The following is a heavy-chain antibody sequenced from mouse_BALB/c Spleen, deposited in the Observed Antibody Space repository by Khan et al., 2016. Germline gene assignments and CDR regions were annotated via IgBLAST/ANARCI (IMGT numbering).Heavy chain of an antibody. CDR3: AYAGYYAWFPY. J-gene: IGHJ3*01. D-gene: IGHD2-3*01. Sequence: EVQLQESGPGLVKPSQSLSLTCTVTGYSITSDYAWNWIRQFPGNKLEWMGYISYSGLTNYNPSLKSRISITRDTSKNQFFLQLISVTTEDTAPYFWAYAGYYAWFPYWGQGTLVTISA. V-gene: IGHV3-2*02. CDR1: GYSITSDYA. CDR2: ISYSGLT.